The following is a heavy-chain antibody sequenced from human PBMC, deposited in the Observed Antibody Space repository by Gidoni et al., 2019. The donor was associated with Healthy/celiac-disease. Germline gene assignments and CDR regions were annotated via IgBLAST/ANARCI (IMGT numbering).Heavy chain of an antibody. Sequence: QVQLVQSGAEVKKPGSSVKLSCKASAGTFSSYAISRVRQAPGPGREWLGGVIPIFGTASYAQKFQGRVTITADKSTSTVYMELSSLRSEDTAVYYCARDEDGRFDPWGQGTLVTVSS. J-gene: IGHJ5*02. CDR1: AGTFSSYA. V-gene: IGHV1-69*06. D-gene: IGHD2-15*01. CDR2: VIPIFGTA. CDR3: ARDEDGRFDP.